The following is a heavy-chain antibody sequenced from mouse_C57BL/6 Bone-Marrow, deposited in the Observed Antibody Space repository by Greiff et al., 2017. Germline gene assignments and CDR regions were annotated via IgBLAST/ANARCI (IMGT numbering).Heavy chain of an antibody. Sequence: EVQLQQSGAELVRPGASVKLSCTASGFNIKDAYMHWVKQRPEQGLEWIGWIDPENGDTEYASKFQGKATITADTSSNTAYLQLSSLTSEDTAIYYCTMIYYGDDAFDYWGQGTTLTVSS. J-gene: IGHJ2*01. CDR1: GFNIKDAY. CDR2: IDPENGDT. V-gene: IGHV14-4*01. D-gene: IGHD2-2*01. CDR3: TMIYYGDDAFDY.